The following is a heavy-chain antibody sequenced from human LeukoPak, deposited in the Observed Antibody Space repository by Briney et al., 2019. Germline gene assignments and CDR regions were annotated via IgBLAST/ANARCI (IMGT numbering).Heavy chain of an antibody. J-gene: IGHJ4*02. Sequence: SETLSLTCTVSGGSISSYYWSCIRQPPGKGLEWIGYIYYSGSTNYNPSLKSRVTISVDTSKNQFSLKLSSVTAADTAVYYCAREGYYGSGRGPDYWGQGTLVTVSS. CDR1: GGSISSYY. D-gene: IGHD3-10*01. V-gene: IGHV4-59*01. CDR2: IYYSGST. CDR3: AREGYYGSGRGPDY.